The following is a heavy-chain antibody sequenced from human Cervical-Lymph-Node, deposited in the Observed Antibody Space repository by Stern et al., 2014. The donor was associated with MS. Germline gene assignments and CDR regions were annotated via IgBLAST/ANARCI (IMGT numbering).Heavy chain of an antibody. CDR1: GFKFSIYW. CDR2: IYPGDSET. V-gene: IGHV5-51*01. Sequence: EVQLLESGAELIRPGESLKISCKGSGFKFSIYWIAWVRQMPGKGLEWMGIIYPGDSETRYSPSFQGKVTMSADKSTSPAYLQWSSLNASDTAMYFCARQTTAWASDVWGQGTLVTVSS. CDR3: ARQTTAWASDV. D-gene: IGHD1-14*01. J-gene: IGHJ4*02.